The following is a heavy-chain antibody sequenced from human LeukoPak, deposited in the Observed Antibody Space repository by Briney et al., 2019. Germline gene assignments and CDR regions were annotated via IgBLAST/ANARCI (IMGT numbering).Heavy chain of an antibody. CDR1: GDSISSYY. Sequence: SETLSLTCTVSGDSISSYYWRWIRQPPGKGLEWIGYIYNSGSTNYNPSLKSRVTISVDTFKNQFFLNLSSVTAADTAVYYCARAPYYYYYYMDVWGKGTTVIVSS. CDR2: IYNSGST. J-gene: IGHJ6*03. CDR3: ARAPYYYYYYMDV. V-gene: IGHV4-59*01.